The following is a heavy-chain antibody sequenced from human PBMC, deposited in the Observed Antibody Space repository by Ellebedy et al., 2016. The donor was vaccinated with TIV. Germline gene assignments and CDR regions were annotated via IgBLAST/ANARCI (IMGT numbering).Heavy chain of an antibody. D-gene: IGHD1-26*01. Sequence: SETLSLTXAVYGGSFSGYYWSWIRQPPGKGLEWIGEINHSGSTNYNPSLKSRVTISVDTSKNQFSLKLSSVTAADTAVYYCARVIPVGGAPLDGWGQGTLVTVSS. J-gene: IGHJ4*02. CDR2: INHSGST. CDR3: ARVIPVGGAPLDG. V-gene: IGHV4-34*01. CDR1: GGSFSGYY.